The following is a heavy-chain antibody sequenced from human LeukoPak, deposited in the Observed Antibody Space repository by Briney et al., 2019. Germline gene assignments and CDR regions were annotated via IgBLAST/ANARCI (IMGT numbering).Heavy chain of an antibody. CDR1: GFTFSSHS. CDR2: ISSSSSYI. CDR3: ARDSILLWFGESSGMDV. Sequence: PGGSLRLSCAASGFTFSSHSMNWVRQAPGKGLEWVSSISSSSSYIYYADSVKGRFTISRDNAKNSLYLQMNSLRAEDTAVYYCARDSILLWFGESSGMDVWGKGTTVTISS. J-gene: IGHJ6*04. D-gene: IGHD3-10*01. V-gene: IGHV3-21*01.